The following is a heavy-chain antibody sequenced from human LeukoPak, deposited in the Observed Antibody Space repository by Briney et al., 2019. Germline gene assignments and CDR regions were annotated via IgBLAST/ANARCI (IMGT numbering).Heavy chain of an antibody. V-gene: IGHV4-38-2*02. D-gene: IGHD5-24*01. Sequence: SETLSLTCAVSGYSIGNGYSWGWIRQPPGKGLELIGSISHSGKSDYNPSLMSRVTISTDTSKNHFSLSLTSVTAADTAVYYCAREQRWLQSLDYWGQGNLVTVSS. CDR2: ISHSGKS. CDR1: GYSIGNGYS. CDR3: AREQRWLQSLDY. J-gene: IGHJ4*02.